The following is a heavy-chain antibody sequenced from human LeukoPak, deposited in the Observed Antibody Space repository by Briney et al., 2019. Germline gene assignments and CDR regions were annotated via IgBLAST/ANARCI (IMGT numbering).Heavy chain of an antibody. J-gene: IGHJ4*02. Sequence: KPSETLSLTCTVSGGSINSSYYYWGWIRQPPGKGLQWIGSISYKGITAYTPSLESRVTISLDTSKNLFSLTVTSVTAADTAIYYCARDRTGWASDYWGQGTLVTVSS. CDR3: ARDRTGWASDY. V-gene: IGHV4-39*07. CDR1: GGSINSSYYY. D-gene: IGHD1-14*01. CDR2: ISYKGIT.